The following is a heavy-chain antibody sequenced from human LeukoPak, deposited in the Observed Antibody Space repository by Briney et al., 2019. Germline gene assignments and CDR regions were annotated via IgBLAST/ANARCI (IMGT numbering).Heavy chain of an antibody. Sequence: ASVKVSCKASGYSFSSHDINWVRQATGQGLEWTGWMNPKSGNTDHAQKFQGRVTMSRNTSISVAYLELSSLRSEDTAVYYCARGGGKMATISNPLDYWGQGTLVTVSS. J-gene: IGHJ4*02. D-gene: IGHD5-24*01. V-gene: IGHV1-8*01. CDR2: MNPKSGNT. CDR3: ARGGGKMATISNPLDY. CDR1: GYSFSSHD.